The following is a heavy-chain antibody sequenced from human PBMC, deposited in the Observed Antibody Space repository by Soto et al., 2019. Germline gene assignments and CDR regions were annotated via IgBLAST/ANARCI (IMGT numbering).Heavy chain of an antibody. CDR1: GYSFTSYW. V-gene: IGHV5-51*01. J-gene: IGHJ6*02. CDR2: IYPGDSAT. CDR3: AGQQWLGYYGMDV. D-gene: IGHD6-19*01. Sequence: PGESLKISCKGPGYSFTSYWIGWVRQLPGKGLAWMRIIYPGDSATRYSPSFQGQVTISADKSISTAYLQWSSLKASDTAMYYCAGQQWLGYYGMDVWGQGTTVTVAS.